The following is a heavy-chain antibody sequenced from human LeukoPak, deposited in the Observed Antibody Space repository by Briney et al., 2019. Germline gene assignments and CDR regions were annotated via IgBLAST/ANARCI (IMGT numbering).Heavy chain of an antibody. J-gene: IGHJ4*02. Sequence: GGSLRLSCAASGFTFDDYVMHWVRQVPGKGLEWVALIGGDGFSTYYADSVKGRFTISRDNSKNSLYLQMNSLRSEDTALYYCGEDFSSSWYIDYWGQGTLVTVSS. CDR3: GEDFSSSWYIDY. CDR1: GFTFDDYV. V-gene: IGHV3-43*02. D-gene: IGHD6-13*01. CDR2: IGGDGFST.